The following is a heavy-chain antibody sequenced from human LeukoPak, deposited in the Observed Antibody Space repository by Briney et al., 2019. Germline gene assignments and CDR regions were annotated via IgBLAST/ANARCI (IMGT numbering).Heavy chain of an antibody. Sequence: GGSLRLSCSASGFTFSDSPMNWVRQAPGKGLEWVSSISSSGGYSYYSDSMKGRFTISRDNVKNSLYLQMNSLRAEDTGIYYCASPLLETGEFQGYWGQGTLVTVSS. CDR3: ASPLLETGEFQGY. CDR2: ISSSGGYS. J-gene: IGHJ4*02. V-gene: IGHV3-21*01. CDR1: GFTFSDSP. D-gene: IGHD7-27*01.